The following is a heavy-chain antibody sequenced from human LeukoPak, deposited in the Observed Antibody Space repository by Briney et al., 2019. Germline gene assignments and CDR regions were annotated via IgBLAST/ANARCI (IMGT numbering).Heavy chain of an antibody. Sequence: SVKVSCKASGYTFTGYYMHWVRQAPGQGLEWMGGIIPIFGTANYAQKFQGRVTITADESTSTAYMELSSLRSEDTAVYYCASLYRFSVYWFDPWGQGTLVTVSS. CDR1: GYTFTGYY. D-gene: IGHD2-8*02. V-gene: IGHV1-69*13. CDR3: ASLYRFSVYWFDP. CDR2: IIPIFGTA. J-gene: IGHJ5*02.